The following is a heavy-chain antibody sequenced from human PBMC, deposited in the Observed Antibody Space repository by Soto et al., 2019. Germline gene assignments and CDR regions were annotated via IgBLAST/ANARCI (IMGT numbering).Heavy chain of an antibody. CDR3: ARVGRGYSGYDLGYYYYYMDV. CDR1: GYTFTSYA. Sequence: ASVKVSCKASGYTFTSYAMHWVRQTPGQRLEWMGWINAGNGNTKYSQKFQGRVTITRDTSASTAYMELSSLRSEDTAVYYCARVGRGYSGYDLGYYYYYMDVWGKGTTVTVSS. V-gene: IGHV1-3*01. J-gene: IGHJ6*03. D-gene: IGHD5-12*01. CDR2: INAGNGNT.